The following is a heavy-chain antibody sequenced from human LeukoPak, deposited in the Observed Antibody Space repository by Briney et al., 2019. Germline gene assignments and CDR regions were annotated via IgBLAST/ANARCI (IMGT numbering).Heavy chain of an antibody. J-gene: IGHJ4*02. CDR1: GFTFSSYA. D-gene: IGHD6-13*01. Sequence: GGSLRLSCAASGFTFSSYAMSWVRQAPARGLEWVSSIRGGGETFYADSVKGRFALSRDDSRNTVYLQMNNLRAEDTAMYYCARDSAGNDYWGQGTLVTVSS. CDR2: IRGGGET. V-gene: IGHV3-23*01. CDR3: ARDSAGNDY.